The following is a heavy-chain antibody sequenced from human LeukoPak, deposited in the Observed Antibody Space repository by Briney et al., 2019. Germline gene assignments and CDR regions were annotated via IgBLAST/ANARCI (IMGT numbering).Heavy chain of an antibody. D-gene: IGHD1-7*01. Sequence: PGGSLRLSCAASGFTFNSYTMNWVRQAPGKGLEWVSSISSSSRYIYYADSLKGRFTISRDNAKNSLYLQMNSVRAEDTAVYYCARGWNSDYFDYWGQGTLVTVSS. CDR1: GFTFNSYT. CDR2: ISSSSRYI. V-gene: IGHV3-21*01. CDR3: ARGWNSDYFDY. J-gene: IGHJ4*02.